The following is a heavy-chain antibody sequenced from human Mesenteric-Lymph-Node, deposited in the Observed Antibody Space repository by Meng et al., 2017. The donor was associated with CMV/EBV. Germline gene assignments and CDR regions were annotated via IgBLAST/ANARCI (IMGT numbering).Heavy chain of an antibody. CDR3: ARAVRSRGGYCGVSNCPTMDV. D-gene: IGHD2-21*01. V-gene: IGHV1-69*05. CDR1: GGTFSSYA. J-gene: IGHJ6*02. CDR2: IIPIFGAT. Sequence: SVKVSCKASGGTFSSYAISWVRQAPGQGLEWVGGIIPIFGATRSTQKFQERVTITTDESTSTVCMELSSLRSEDTAVYFCARAVRSRGGYCGVSNCPTMDVWGQGTTVTVSS.